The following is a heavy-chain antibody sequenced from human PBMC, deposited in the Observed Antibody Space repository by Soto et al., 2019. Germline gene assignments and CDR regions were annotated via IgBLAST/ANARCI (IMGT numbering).Heavy chain of an antibody. D-gene: IGHD1-1*01. CDR2: ISGGDDSK. V-gene: IGHV3-23*01. J-gene: IGHJ4*02. CDR3: AKDRLGNNWNDFGVPYFDY. CDR1: GFTFSDYY. Sequence: GGSLRLSCAASGFTFSDYYMSWIRQAPGKGLEWVSGISGGDDSKHYAESVRGRFTIIRDNSKNTLLLQMNSLRAEDTAVYYCAKDRLGNNWNDFGVPYFDYWGQGTLVTVSS.